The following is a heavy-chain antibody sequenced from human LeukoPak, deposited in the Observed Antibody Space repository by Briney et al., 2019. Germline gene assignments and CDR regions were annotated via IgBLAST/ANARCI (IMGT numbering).Heavy chain of an antibody. CDR2: INPSDGTT. Sequence: ASVKVSCKASGYTFTSYYMQWVRQAPGQGLEWMGIINPSDGTTYYIQKFQGRVTITRGTSTSTVYMELSSLRSGDTAVYYCARVFCGGGTCYSRGLIDSWGQGTLVTVSS. CDR3: ARVFCGGGTCYSRGLIDS. V-gene: IGHV1-46*01. D-gene: IGHD2-15*01. CDR1: GYTFTSYY. J-gene: IGHJ4*02.